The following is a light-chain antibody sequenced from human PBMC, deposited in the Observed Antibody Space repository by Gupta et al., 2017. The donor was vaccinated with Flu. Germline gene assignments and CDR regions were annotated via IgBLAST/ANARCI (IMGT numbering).Light chain of an antibody. V-gene: IGLV2-8*01. Sequence: QSALTQPPSASGSPGQSVTISCTGTSSDVGGSNYVSWYQQHPGKAPKLMISEVSKRPSGVPDRFSGSKSGNTASLTVSGLQAEDEADYYCSSYAGSNNFVVFGGGTKLTVL. CDR3: SSYAGSNNFVV. J-gene: IGLJ2*01. CDR1: SSDVGGSNY. CDR2: EVS.